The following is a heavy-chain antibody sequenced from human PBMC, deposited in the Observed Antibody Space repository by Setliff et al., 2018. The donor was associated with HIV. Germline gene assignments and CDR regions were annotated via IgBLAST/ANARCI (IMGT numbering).Heavy chain of an antibody. CDR3: AKVLLFGVDVFDI. CDR1: GFSFSTYA. V-gene: IGHV3-23*01. Sequence: GSLRLSCAASGFSFSTYAMGWVRQAPGKGLEWVSTVGAVGSPKFYAESVKGRFTISKDNSKNTLYLQMTSLRDEDTAVYYCAKVLLFGVDVFDIWGQGTMVTVSS. J-gene: IGHJ3*02. CDR2: VGAVGSPK. D-gene: IGHD3-10*02.